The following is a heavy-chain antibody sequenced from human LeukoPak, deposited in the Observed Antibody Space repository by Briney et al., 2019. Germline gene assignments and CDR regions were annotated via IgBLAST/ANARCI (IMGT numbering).Heavy chain of an antibody. CDR3: ARHDGADIVGATISV. J-gene: IGHJ3*01. Sequence: PSETLSLTCTVSGGSISSSSYYWGWIRQPPGKGLEWIGSIYYRGSTYYNPSLKSRVTISVDTSKNQFSLKLSSVTAADTAVYYCARHDGADIVGATISVWGQGTMVTVSS. D-gene: IGHD1-26*01. V-gene: IGHV4-39*01. CDR2: IYYRGST. CDR1: GGSISSSSYY.